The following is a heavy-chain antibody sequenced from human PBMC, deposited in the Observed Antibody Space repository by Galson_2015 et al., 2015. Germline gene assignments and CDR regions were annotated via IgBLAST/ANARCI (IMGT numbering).Heavy chain of an antibody. D-gene: IGHD3-22*01. CDR1: GFTFSSYA. CDR2: ITAGGGSP. V-gene: IGHV3-23*01. Sequence: SLRLSCAVSGFTFSSYAMNWVRQAPGKGLEWVSGITAGGGSPYYADSVKRRFTISRDNSKNTLYLQMSSLRAEDTAMYFCAKVVGSDFYYPNDYWGQGTLVTVSS. CDR3: AKVVGSDFYYPNDY. J-gene: IGHJ4*02.